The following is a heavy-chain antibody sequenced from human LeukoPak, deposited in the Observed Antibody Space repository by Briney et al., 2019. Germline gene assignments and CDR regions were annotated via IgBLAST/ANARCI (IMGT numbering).Heavy chain of an antibody. V-gene: IGHV3-9*01. CDR2: ISWDSGNV. CDR1: GFNFDEYA. Sequence: AGGSLRLSCAGSGFNFDEYAMHWVRQAPGKGLEWVSGISWDSGNVVYADSVRGRFTISRDNAKNSLYLQMNSLRSEDTALYFCAKDRYCTSRKCPTDHWGQGTLVTVSS. J-gene: IGHJ4*02. D-gene: IGHD2-2*01. CDR3: AKDRYCTSRKCPTDH.